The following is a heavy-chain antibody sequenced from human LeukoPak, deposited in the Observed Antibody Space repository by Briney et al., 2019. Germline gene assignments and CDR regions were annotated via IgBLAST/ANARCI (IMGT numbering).Heavy chain of an antibody. CDR3: ARAQPYYYYGMDV. V-gene: IGHV3-64*01. J-gene: IGHJ6*02. Sequence: PGGSLRLSCAASGFTFSSYAMHWVRQAPGKGLGYVSAISSNGGSTYYANSVKGRFTISRDNSKNTLYLQMGSLRAEDMAVYYCARAQPYYYYGMDVWGQGTTVIVSS. CDR2: ISSNGGST. CDR1: GFTFSSYA.